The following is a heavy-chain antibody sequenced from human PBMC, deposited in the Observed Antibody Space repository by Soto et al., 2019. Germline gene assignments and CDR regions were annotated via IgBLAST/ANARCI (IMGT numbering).Heavy chain of an antibody. D-gene: IGHD6-19*01. CDR1: GFTFSSYW. CDR2: INSDGSST. J-gene: IGHJ4*02. V-gene: IGHV3-74*01. CDR3: ARRGAVAGLHY. Sequence: EVQLVESGGGLVQPGGSLGVSCAASGFTFSSYWMHWVRQAPGKGLVWVSRINSDGSSTSYADSVKGRFTISRDNAKNTLYLQMNSLRAEDTALYYCARRGAVAGLHYWGQGTLVTVSS.